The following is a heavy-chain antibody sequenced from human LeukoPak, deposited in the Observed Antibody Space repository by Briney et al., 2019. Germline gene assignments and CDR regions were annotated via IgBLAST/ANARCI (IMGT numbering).Heavy chain of an antibody. J-gene: IGHJ4*02. CDR3: ANSLPPPDY. CDR2: ISGSGGST. D-gene: IGHD3-16*01. Sequence: GGSLRLSCAASGFTFSSYAMSGVRQAPGKGVECVSAISGSGGSTYYADSVKGRFTISRDNSKNTLYLQMNSLRAEDTAVYYCANSLPPPDYWGQGTLVTVSS. V-gene: IGHV3-23*01. CDR1: GFTFSSYA.